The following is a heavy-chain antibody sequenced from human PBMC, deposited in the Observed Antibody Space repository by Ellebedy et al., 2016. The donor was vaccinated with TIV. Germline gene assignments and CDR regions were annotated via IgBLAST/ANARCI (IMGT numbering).Heavy chain of an antibody. V-gene: IGHV3-48*02. D-gene: IGHD2-21*01. Sequence: GESLKISCAASGFSFSYYNMNWVRPAPRKGLEWVSCISSGSSTIYYADSVKGRFTISRDNAKNSLYLQMNSLRDEDTAVYYCARPYDGGSYVPWDWGQGTLVTVSS. J-gene: IGHJ4*02. CDR2: ISSGSSTI. CDR3: ARPYDGGSYVPWD. CDR1: GFSFSYYN.